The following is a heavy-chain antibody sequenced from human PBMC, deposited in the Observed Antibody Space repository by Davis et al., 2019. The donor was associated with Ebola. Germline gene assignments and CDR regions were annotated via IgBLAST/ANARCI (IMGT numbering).Heavy chain of an antibody. J-gene: IGHJ4*02. Sequence: AASVKVSCKASGYTFTGSYIHWFRQAPGQGLEWMGRINPNSGGTNYPQKFQGRVTMTSDSSISTAYMELSRLRPDDTAVYYCARHPQYINSVVDYWGQGTLVTVSS. CDR3: ARHPQYINSVVDY. CDR1: GYTFTGSY. V-gene: IGHV1-2*06. D-gene: IGHD1-1*01. CDR2: INPNSGGT.